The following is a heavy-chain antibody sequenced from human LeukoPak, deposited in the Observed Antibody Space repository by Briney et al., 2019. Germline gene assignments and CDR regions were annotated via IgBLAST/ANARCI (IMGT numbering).Heavy chain of an antibody. V-gene: IGHV4-38-2*01. CDR2: IFHSGST. Sequence: SDTLYLTCAVSGYSVSSDSNWGWRRPPPGVGLGRIGTIFHSGSTYYNQTFKSRVTISVDTSRNQFSLKLSSVSSADTALYYCARHSQGGVFPWTSDIKGQGTMVTVSS. D-gene: IGHD3-16*01. J-gene: IGHJ3*02. CDR3: ARHSQGGVFPWTSDI. CDR1: GYSVSSDSN.